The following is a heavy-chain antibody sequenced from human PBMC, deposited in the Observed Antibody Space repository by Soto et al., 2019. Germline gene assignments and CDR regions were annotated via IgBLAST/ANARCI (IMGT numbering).Heavy chain of an antibody. CDR1: GGSVSSGSYY. CDR3: ARETHDYYYYYGMDV. J-gene: IGHJ6*02. V-gene: IGHV4-61*01. Sequence: PSETLSLTCTVSGGSVSSGSYYWSWIRQPPGKGLEWIGYIYYSGSTNYNPSLKSRVTISVDTSKNQFSLKLSSVTAADTAVYYCARETHDYYYYYGMDVWGQGTTVTVSS. CDR2: IYYSGST.